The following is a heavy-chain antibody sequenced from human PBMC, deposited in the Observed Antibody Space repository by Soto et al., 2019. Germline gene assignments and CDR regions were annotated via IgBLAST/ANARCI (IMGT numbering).Heavy chain of an antibody. D-gene: IGHD6-13*01. CDR1: GGSIHSGGYY. J-gene: IGHJ4*02. V-gene: IGHV4-31*03. Sequence: VQLQESGPGLVTPSQTLSLTCTVSGGSIHSGGYYWTWIRQYPGQGLEWIGYIYTIENTYYNPSLESRVTLSEDRPKHQLSLRLTSVTAADTAVYYCARGRSGAAGTFDYWGQGALVTVSS. CDR2: IYTIENT. CDR3: ARGRSGAAGTFDY.